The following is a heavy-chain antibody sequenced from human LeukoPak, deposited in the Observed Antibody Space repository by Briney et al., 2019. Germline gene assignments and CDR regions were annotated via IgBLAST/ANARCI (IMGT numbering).Heavy chain of an antibody. Sequence: SGPTLVNPTQTLTLTCSFSGFSLTTTGMCVTWIRQPPGKALEWLGRIDWEGDKYYSTSLKTRLSISKDTSKNQVVLTLTNVDPVDTGTYYCARLGQVMVRGDYFDYWGQGILVPVSS. CDR1: GFSLTTTGMC. CDR2: IDWEGDK. V-gene: IGHV2-70*12. J-gene: IGHJ4*02. CDR3: ARLGQVMVRGDYFDY. D-gene: IGHD3-10*01.